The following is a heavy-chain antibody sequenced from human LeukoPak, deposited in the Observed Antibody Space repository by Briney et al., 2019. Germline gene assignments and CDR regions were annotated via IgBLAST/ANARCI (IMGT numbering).Heavy chain of an antibody. V-gene: IGHV3-30*02. D-gene: IGHD3-9*01. CDR1: GFTFSSYG. CDR3: ANGPSYDILTGYYPQIDY. CDR2: LRYDGSNK. Sequence: GGSLRLSCAASGFTFSSYGMHWVRQAPGKGLEWVAFLRYDGSNKYYADSVKGRFTISRDNSKNTLYLQMNSLRAEDTAVYYCANGPSYDILTGYYPQIDYWGQGTLVTVSS. J-gene: IGHJ4*02.